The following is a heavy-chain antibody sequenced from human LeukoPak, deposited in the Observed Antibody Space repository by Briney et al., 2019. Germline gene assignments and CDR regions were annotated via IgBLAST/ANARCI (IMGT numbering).Heavy chain of an antibody. CDR2: IRTDIEGETT. J-gene: IGHJ4*02. CDR3: TISQGRYCSGGSCY. Sequence: GGSLRLSCAASGFNFNYVWMDWVRQAPGKGLEWVGRIRTDIEGETTDYAAPVKGRFTISRDDSKNTLYLQMNSLKTEDTAVYYCTISQGRYCSGGSCYWGQGTLVTVSS. CDR1: GFNFNYVW. D-gene: IGHD2-15*01. V-gene: IGHV3-15*01.